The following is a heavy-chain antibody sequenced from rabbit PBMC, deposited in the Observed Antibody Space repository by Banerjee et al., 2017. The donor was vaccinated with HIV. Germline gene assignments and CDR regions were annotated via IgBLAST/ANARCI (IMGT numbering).Heavy chain of an antibody. D-gene: IGHD1-1*01. CDR2: IYAGSSGST. J-gene: IGHJ3*01. CDR3: ARGLFASSGGDL. Sequence: QSLEESGGDLVKPGASLTLTCTASGFSFSSSYWICWVRQAPGKGLEWIACIYAGSSGSTYYASWAKGRFTISKTSSTTVTLQMTSLTAADTATYFCARGLFASSGGDLWGQGTLVTVS. V-gene: IGHV1S40*01. CDR1: GFSFSSSYW.